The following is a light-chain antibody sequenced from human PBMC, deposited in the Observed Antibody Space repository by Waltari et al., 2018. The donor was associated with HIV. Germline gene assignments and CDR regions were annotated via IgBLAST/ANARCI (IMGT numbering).Light chain of an antibody. CDR2: NKN. CDR3: ATWDSSLITF. J-gene: IGLJ2*01. CDR1: SSNIGNNY. V-gene: IGLV1-51*01. Sequence: QSVLTQPPSVSAAPGQKVPISCSGSSSNIGNNYVSWYQQLPGTAPKLPIYNKNKRPSGIPDRFSGSKAGTSATLGITGLQTGDEADYYCATWDSSLITFFGGGTKLTVL.